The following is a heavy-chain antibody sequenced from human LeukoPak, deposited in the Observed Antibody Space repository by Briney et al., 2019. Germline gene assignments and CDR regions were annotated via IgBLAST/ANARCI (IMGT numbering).Heavy chain of an antibody. CDR3: AIDSSEVAATPNYCMDV. V-gene: IGHV3-33*01. J-gene: IGHJ6*02. CDR2: IWYDGSYK. Sequence: GRSLRLSCVASGFSFRNHGMRWVRQAPGKGLEWVAVIWYDGSYKYYADSVKGRFTISRDNSKNTLYLQMNSLRDEDTALYYCAIDSSEVAATPNYCMDVWGQGTTVSVSS. CDR1: GFSFRNHG. D-gene: IGHD2-15*01.